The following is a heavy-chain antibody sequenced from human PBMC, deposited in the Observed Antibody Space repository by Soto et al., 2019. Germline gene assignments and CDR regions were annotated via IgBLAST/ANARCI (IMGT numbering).Heavy chain of an antibody. CDR3: VKKSGWFHA. Sequence: EVQLLESGGGFIQPGGSLRLSCAASGFTPSSSDMSWVRQGPGKGLEWVSTIDGAGRITYYADSVKGRFTISRDNSKSTLFLQMESLGADDTAIYYCVKKSGWFHAWGQGALVTVSS. CDR1: GFTPSSSD. CDR2: IDGAGRIT. J-gene: IGHJ5*02. D-gene: IGHD3-10*01. V-gene: IGHV3-23*01.